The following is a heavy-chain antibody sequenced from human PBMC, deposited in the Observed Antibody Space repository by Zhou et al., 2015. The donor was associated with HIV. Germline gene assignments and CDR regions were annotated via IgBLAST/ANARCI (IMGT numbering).Heavy chain of an antibody. J-gene: IGHJ5*02. CDR1: GGTFTTYG. V-gene: IGHV1-69*06. D-gene: IGHD2-8*02. Sequence: QVQLVQSGAEVKKSGSSVKVSCKASGGTFTTYGITWVRQAPGQGLEWMGGIIPISATPSYAQNFQGRVTFTADKSSDTGYMDLDNLTSEDTAVYYCARAEIECTGGACSVWFDPWGQGTLVTVSS. CDR2: IIPISATP. CDR3: ARAEIECTGGACSVWFDP.